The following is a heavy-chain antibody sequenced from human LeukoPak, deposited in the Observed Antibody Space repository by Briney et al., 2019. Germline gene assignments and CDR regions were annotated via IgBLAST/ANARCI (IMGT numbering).Heavy chain of an antibody. CDR1: GYTFTTYV. D-gene: IGHD6-13*01. CDR2: INAGTGNR. Sequence: ASVKVSCKASGYTFTTYVMHWVRQAPGQRLEWMGWINAGTGNRKFPQKFQDRVTITSDTSASTVYMELSSLRSEDTAVYYCARVPRDSSSWYVYWGQGTLVTVSS. V-gene: IGHV1-3*01. J-gene: IGHJ4*02. CDR3: ARVPRDSSSWYVY.